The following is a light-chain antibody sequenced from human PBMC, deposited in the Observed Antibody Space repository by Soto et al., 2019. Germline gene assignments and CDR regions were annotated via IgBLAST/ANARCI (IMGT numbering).Light chain of an antibody. CDR3: SSYAGSNNLV. J-gene: IGLJ3*02. Sequence: QSALTQPPSASGSPGQSVTISCTGPSSDVGGYNYVSWYQQHPGKAPKLMIYEVSKRPSGVPDRFSGSKSGNTASLTVSWLQAEDEADYYCSSYAGSNNLVFGGGTKLTVL. CDR1: SSDVGGYNY. V-gene: IGLV2-8*01. CDR2: EVS.